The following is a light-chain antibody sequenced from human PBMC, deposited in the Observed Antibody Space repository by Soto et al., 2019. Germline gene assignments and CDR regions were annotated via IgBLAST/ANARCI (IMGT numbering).Light chain of an antibody. CDR2: GAS. CDR1: QSIRSSY. Sequence: EIVLTQSPGTLSLSPGERATLSCRASQSIRSSYLAWYQQKPGQAPRLLIYGASSRDTGIPDRFSGSGSGPDFTRTISRLEPEEFAVYYGQQYCSNPKTVGGGTKVEIK. J-gene: IGKJ4*01. CDR3: QQYCSNPKT. V-gene: IGKV3-20*01.